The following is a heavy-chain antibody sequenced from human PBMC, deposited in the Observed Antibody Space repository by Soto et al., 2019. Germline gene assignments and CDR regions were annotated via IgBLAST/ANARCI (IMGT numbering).Heavy chain of an antibody. Sequence: PSETLSLTCTVSSGSISSFYWSWIRQPPGKGLEWIGHINYNGRTDYNPSLKSRVTISVETSKNQFSLKLSSVTAADTAVYYCARYGSASSQGWFDPWGQGTRVTVAS. J-gene: IGHJ5*02. CDR1: SGSISSFY. CDR3: ARYGSASSQGWFDP. V-gene: IGHV4-59*01. CDR2: INYNGRT. D-gene: IGHD3-10*01.